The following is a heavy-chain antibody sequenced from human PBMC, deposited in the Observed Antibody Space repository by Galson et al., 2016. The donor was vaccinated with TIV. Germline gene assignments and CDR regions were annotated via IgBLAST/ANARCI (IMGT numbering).Heavy chain of an antibody. CDR3: ARARYGDYFDY. V-gene: IGHV1-2*02. D-gene: IGHD4-17*01. CDR2: IDPRSVAT. Sequence: SVKVSCKASGGTFTGYYVHWVRQAPGQGLEWMGWIDPRSVATNYAQKFQGRVTMTRDTSISTAHMELTRLTPDDTAVYYCARARYGDYFDYWGQGTLVTVSS. J-gene: IGHJ4*02. CDR1: GGTFTGYY.